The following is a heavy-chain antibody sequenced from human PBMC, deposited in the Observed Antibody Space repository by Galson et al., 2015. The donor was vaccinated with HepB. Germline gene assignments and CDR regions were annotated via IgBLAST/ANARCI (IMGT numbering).Heavy chain of an antibody. CDR2: INPSGGST. CDR1: GYTFTSYY. CDR3: ARGAPGDVIVVPAANHYYYYMDV. J-gene: IGHJ6*03. Sequence: SVKASCKASGYTFTSYYMHWVRPAPGQGLEWMGIINPSGGSTSYAQKFQGRATMTRDTSTSTVYMELSSLRSEDTAVYYCARGAPGDVIVVPAANHYYYYMDVWGKGTTVTVSS. V-gene: IGHV1-46*03. D-gene: IGHD2-2*01.